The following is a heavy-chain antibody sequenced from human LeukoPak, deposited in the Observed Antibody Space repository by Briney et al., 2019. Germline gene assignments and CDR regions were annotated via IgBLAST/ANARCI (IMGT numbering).Heavy chain of an antibody. CDR2: ISGSSGST. CDR3: AKLSSSRESDY. J-gene: IGHJ4*02. V-gene: IGHV3-23*01. Sequence: GGSLRLSCAASGFTLSSYAMSWVRQAPGKGLEWVSAISGSSGSTYYADSVKGRFTISRDNSKNTLYLQMNSLRAEDTAVYYCAKLSSSRESDYWGQGTLVTVSS. CDR1: GFTLSSYA. D-gene: IGHD6-13*01.